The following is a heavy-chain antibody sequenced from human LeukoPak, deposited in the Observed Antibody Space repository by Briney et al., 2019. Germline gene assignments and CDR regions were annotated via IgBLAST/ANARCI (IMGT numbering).Heavy chain of an antibody. CDR3: AKTSITMIVVVSNLDY. Sequence: GGSLRLSCAASGFTFSSYGMHWVRQAPGKGLEWVAVISYDGSNKYYADSVKGRFTISRDNSKNTLYLQMNSLRAEDTAVYYCAKTSITMIVVVSNLDYWGQGTLDTVSS. CDR1: GFTFSSYG. J-gene: IGHJ4*02. D-gene: IGHD3-22*01. CDR2: ISYDGSNK. V-gene: IGHV3-30*18.